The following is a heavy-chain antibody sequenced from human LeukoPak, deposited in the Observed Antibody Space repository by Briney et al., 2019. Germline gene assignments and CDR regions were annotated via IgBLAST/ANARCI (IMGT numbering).Heavy chain of an antibody. D-gene: IGHD4-17*01. CDR1: GFTFTNAW. Sequence: PGGSLRLSCAASGFTFTNAWMSWVRQAPGKGLEWVGRINTKTGGGAIDYAASVKGRFTISRDDTESTVYLQMNSLKPEDTALYYCTADWPGDDYAVDYWGQGTLVTVSS. J-gene: IGHJ4*02. V-gene: IGHV3-15*01. CDR3: TADWPGDDYAVDY. CDR2: INTKTGGGAI.